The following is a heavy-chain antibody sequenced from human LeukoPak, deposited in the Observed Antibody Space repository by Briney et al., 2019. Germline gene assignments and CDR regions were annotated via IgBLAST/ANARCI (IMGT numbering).Heavy chain of an antibody. CDR3: ARMARGLDV. J-gene: IGHJ6*02. Sequence: PSETLSLTCTVSGGSISSYYWSWIRQPPGKGLEWIAYISDIGSTNYNPSLKSRVTMSVDTSKNQFSLKLNSVTAAGTAVYYCARMARGLDVWGQGTTVTVSS. CDR1: GGSISSYY. V-gene: IGHV4-59*12. D-gene: IGHD3-10*01. CDR2: ISDIGST.